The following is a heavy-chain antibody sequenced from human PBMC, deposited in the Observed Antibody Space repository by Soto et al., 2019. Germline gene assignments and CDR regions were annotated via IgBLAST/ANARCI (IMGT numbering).Heavy chain of an antibody. CDR2: IIPILGIA. D-gene: IGHD4-17*01. CDR3: ASENYGDIDRHDY. Sequence: SVKVSCKASGGTFSSYTISWVRQAPGQGLEWMGRIIPILGIANYAQKFQGRVTITADKSTSTAYMELSSLRSEDTAVYYCASENYGDIDRHDYWGQGTLVTVSS. J-gene: IGHJ4*02. V-gene: IGHV1-69*02. CDR1: GGTFSSYT.